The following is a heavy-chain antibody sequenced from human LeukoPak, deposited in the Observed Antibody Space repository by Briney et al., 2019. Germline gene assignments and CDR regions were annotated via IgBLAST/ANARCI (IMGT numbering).Heavy chain of an antibody. J-gene: IGHJ4*02. V-gene: IGHV4-30-4*01. Sequence: PSETLTLTCTVSGGSISSGDYYWSWIRQPPGKGLEWIGYIYYSGSTYYNPSLKGRVTISVDTSKNQFSLELSSVTAADTAVYYCARDDIWDRIFDYWGQGTLVTVSS. CDR3: ARDDIWDRIFDY. CDR1: GGSISSGDYY. CDR2: IYYSGST. D-gene: IGHD3-9*01.